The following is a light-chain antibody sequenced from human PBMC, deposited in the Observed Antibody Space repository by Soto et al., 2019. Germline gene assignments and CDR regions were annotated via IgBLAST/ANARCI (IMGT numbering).Light chain of an antibody. Sequence: QSVLSQPPSASRTPGQTITVSCSGTYSNIGINDVHWYRQLSGTAPQILIYDTSQRATGVPDRFSGSRSGTSASLVISGLQTEDEADYHCAAWDDSLNGPAFGGGTKLTVL. V-gene: IGLV1-44*01. CDR2: DTS. J-gene: IGLJ2*01. CDR1: YSNIGIND. CDR3: AAWDDSLNGPA.